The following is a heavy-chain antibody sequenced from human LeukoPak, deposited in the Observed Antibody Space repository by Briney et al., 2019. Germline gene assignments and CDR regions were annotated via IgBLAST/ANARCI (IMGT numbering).Heavy chain of an antibody. CDR3: ARRSGTANRQHYYYYYMDV. V-gene: IGHV4-59*11. CDR2: IYYSGST. D-gene: IGHD1-14*01. CDR1: GGSISSHY. J-gene: IGHJ6*03. Sequence: SETLSLTCTVSGGSISSHYWSWIRQPPGKGLEWIGYIYYSGSTNYNPSLKSRVTISVDTSKNQFSLKLSSVTAADTAVYYCARRSGTANRQHYYYYYMDVWGKGTTVTVSS.